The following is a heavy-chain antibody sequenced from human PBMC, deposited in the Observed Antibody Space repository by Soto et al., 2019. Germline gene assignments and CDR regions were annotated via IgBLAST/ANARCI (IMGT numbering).Heavy chain of an antibody. D-gene: IGHD3-3*01. CDR3: AKDRSGYDFWSAVFDY. V-gene: IGHV1-46*01. J-gene: IGHJ4*02. CDR2: INPSGGST. Sequence: ASVKVSCKASGYTFTSYYMHWVRQAPGQGLEWMGIINPSGGSTSYAQKFQGRVTMTRDTSTSTVYMELSSLRSEDTAVYYCAKDRSGYDFWSAVFDYWGQGTLVTVSS. CDR1: GYTFTSYY.